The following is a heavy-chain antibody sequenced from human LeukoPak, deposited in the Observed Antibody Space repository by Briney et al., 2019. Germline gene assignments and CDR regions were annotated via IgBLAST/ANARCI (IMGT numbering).Heavy chain of an antibody. J-gene: IGHJ5*01. CDR3: AKHRENYGDSCLDDS. Sequence: PGGSLRLSCATSGFTFNRFGMHWVRQAPGKGLEWVAVIWYDGSNKDYADSVKGRFTISRDNSKNTLYLQMNSLRAEDTAVYHCAKHRENYGDSCLDDSWGQGTLVTVSS. CDR1: GFTFNRFG. V-gene: IGHV3-33*06. D-gene: IGHD4-17*01. CDR2: IWYDGSNK.